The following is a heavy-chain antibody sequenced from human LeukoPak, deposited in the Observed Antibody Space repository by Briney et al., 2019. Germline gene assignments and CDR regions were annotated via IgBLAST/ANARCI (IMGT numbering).Heavy chain of an antibody. CDR1: GGSISSTNYY. CDR3: ARRAAMANFDL. D-gene: IGHD5-18*01. Sequence: SGTLSLTCTVSGGSISSTNYYWGWIRQPPGKGLEWIGNIYYGGSTYSTPSLDSRVTISVDTSNNRFSLILSSVTAADTAVYYCARRAAMANFDLWGRGTLVTVSS. V-gene: IGHV4-39*01. CDR2: IYYGGST. J-gene: IGHJ2*01.